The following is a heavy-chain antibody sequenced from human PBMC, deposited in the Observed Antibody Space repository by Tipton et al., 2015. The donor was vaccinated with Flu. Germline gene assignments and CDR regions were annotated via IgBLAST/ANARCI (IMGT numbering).Heavy chain of an antibody. CDR2: IYYTGTA. V-gene: IGHV4-59*08. CDR1: GGSISSSY. D-gene: IGHD5-12*01. Sequence: TLSLTCTASGGSISSSYWNWIRQPPGKGLEWIGYIYYTGTANYNPSLKSRVTMSVDTSKNQFSLKLSSVTAADTAVYYCARQAPVMDLATFKWFDPWGQGALVTVSS. J-gene: IGHJ5*02. CDR3: ARQAPVMDLATFKWFDP.